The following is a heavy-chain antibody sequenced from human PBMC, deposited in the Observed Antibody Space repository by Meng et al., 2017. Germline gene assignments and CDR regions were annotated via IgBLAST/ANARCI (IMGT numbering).Heavy chain of an antibody. CDR3: AKQVDNWFDP. J-gene: IGHJ5*02. CDR1: RATPSAYV. Sequence: VRSRAEVQNPVYSVKVSCEASRATPSAYVIRWLSQTPGQGLEWMGGIIPICATAHSAQKSQGRVTITADESTSTAYMELSSLRSEDTVVYYCAKQVDNWFDPWGQGTLVTVSS. D-gene: IGHD2-15*01. CDR2: IIPICATA. V-gene: IGHV1-69*01.